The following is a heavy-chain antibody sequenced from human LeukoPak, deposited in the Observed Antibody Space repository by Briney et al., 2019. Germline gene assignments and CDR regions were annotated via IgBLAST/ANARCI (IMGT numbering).Heavy chain of an antibody. CDR1: GFTVSSYG. V-gene: IGHV3-30*03. CDR3: AQAWRWLQLNY. Sequence: PGGSLRLSCAASGFTVSSYGMHWVRQAPGKGLEWVAGISYDGSNKYYADSVKGRFTISRDNSMNTLYLQMNSLRDEDTAVYYCAQAWRWLQLNYWGQGTLVTVSS. D-gene: IGHD5-24*01. CDR2: ISYDGSNK. J-gene: IGHJ4*02.